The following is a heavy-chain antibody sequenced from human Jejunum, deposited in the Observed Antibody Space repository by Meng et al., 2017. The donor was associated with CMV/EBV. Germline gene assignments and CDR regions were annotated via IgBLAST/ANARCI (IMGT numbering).Heavy chain of an antibody. Sequence: SGFTIDIYEMNWVRQAPGRGLEWVSLITSDGNTKYYADSVEGRFTISRDNSKNTVYLQMNGLGAEDTAVYYCTKGVSGPLYYFDHWGQGMLVTVSS. CDR3: TKGVSGPLYYFDH. D-gene: IGHD2-15*01. V-gene: IGHV3-48*03. CDR2: ITSDGNTK. CDR1: GFTIDIYE. J-gene: IGHJ4*02.